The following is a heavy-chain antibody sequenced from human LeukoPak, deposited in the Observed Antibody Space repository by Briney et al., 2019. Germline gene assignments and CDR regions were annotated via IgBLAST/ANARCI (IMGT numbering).Heavy chain of an antibody. CDR3: ARVGVAARRTYYFDY. CDR2: INPSGGST. J-gene: IGHJ4*02. CDR1: GYTFTSYY. V-gene: IGHV1-46*01. D-gene: IGHD6-6*01. Sequence: GASVKVSCKASGYTFTSYYMHWVRQAPGQGLGWMGIINPSGGSTSYAQKFQGRVTMTRDMSTSTVYMELSSLRSEDTAVYYCARVGVAARRTYYFDYWGQGTLVTVSS.